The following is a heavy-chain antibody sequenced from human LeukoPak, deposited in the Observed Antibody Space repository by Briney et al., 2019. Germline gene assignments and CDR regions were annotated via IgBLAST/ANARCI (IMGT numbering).Heavy chain of an antibody. Sequence: GASVKVSCKASGYTFTSYDINWVRQATGQGLEWMGWMNPNSGNTGYAQKFQGRVTMTRNTSISTAYMELSSLRSEDTAVYYCARNSPQVPFTKLWFGRRDEYNWFDPWGQGTLVTVSS. CDR1: GYTFTSYD. CDR3: ARNSPQVPFTKLWFGRRDEYNWFDP. V-gene: IGHV1-8*01. CDR2: MNPNSGNT. J-gene: IGHJ5*02. D-gene: IGHD3-10*01.